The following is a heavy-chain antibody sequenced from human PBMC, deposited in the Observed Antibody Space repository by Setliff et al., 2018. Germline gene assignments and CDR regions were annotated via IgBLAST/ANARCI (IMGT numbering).Heavy chain of an antibody. J-gene: IGHJ4*02. V-gene: IGHV1-18*01. CDR1: GYTFTSYG. CDR3: ARDLVGYCSGGSCYDWDY. D-gene: IGHD2-15*01. Sequence: ASVKVSCKASGYTFTSYGISWVRQAPGQGLEWMGWISAYNGNTNYAQKLQGRVTMTTDTSTSTAYMELRSLRSDDTAVYYCARDLVGYCSGGSCYDWDYWGQGTLVTGSS. CDR2: ISAYNGNT.